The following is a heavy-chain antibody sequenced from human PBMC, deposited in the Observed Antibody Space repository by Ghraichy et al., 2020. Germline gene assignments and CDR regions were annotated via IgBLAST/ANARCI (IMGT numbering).Heavy chain of an antibody. Sequence: SCAASGFPFSSYAMSWVRQTPGKGLEWVSSISFSGANTYYAVSVTGRFTISRDNSKNTLYLQMNSLRADDTAVYYCAKAWGYCSAATCPSYNWFDPWGQGTLVTVSS. V-gene: IGHV3-23*01. J-gene: IGHJ5*02. CDR1: GFPFSSYA. CDR3: AKAWGYCSAATCPSYNWFDP. D-gene: IGHD2-15*01. CDR2: ISFSGANT.